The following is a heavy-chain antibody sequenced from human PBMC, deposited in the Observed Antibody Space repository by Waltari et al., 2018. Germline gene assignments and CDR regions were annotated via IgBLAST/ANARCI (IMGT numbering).Heavy chain of an antibody. J-gene: IGHJ6*02. D-gene: IGHD3-10*01. CDR1: GFRFSNYW. V-gene: IGHV3-74*03. CDR2: IRNDESSI. CDR3: VRLAQRTYRSPVPGRHYYYGMDV. Sequence: EEQLLESGGGLVQPGDSLRLSCAASGFRFSNYWMNWVRQAPGKGLVWVPRIRNDESSITYADAVKGRFTISRDNAKNTLYMQMKRLRAEDTAVYYCVRLAQRTYRSPVPGRHYYYGMDVWGQGTTVTVSS.